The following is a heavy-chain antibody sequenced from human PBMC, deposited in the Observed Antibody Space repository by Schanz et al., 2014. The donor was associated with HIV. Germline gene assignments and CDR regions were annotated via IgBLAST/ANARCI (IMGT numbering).Heavy chain of an antibody. CDR2: IIPMYGTA. J-gene: IGHJ5*02. Sequence: QVQPVQSGAEVKKPGSSVKVSCKASGGTFMTYAISWVRQAPGQGLEWMGGIIPMYGTANYARKFLGRVTMSADESTSTGYMDLSNLRSDDTAVYYCATCLITIGCSSWGQGTLVTVSS. CDR1: GGTFMTYA. V-gene: IGHV1-69*01. CDR3: ATCLITIGCSS. D-gene: IGHD1-1*01.